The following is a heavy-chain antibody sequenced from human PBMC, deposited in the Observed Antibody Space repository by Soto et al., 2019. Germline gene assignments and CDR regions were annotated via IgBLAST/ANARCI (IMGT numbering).Heavy chain of an antibody. CDR1: GYTFTSYG. CDR2: ISAYNGNT. Sequence: QVQLVQSGAEVKKPGASVKVSCKASGYTFTSYGISWVRQAPGQGLEWMGWISAYNGNTNYAQKLQGRITMTTDPSTSTAYMELRSLRSEDTAVYYSAVTSLRWWFDYWGQGTLVTVSS. D-gene: IGHD2-15*01. CDR3: AVTSLRWWFDY. J-gene: IGHJ4*02. V-gene: IGHV1-18*01.